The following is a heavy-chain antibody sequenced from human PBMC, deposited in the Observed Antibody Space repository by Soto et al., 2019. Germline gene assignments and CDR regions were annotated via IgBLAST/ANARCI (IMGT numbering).Heavy chain of an antibody. D-gene: IGHD2-21*01. Sequence: QVQLVESGGGVVQPGRSLRVSCVASGFTFSNYVMHWVRQAPGKGLEWVAGISIDGNSEHYADSVKGRFTISRENSKNTRYLQMNSLRVEDTAVYYCETEDYGSGRAGTFFQWGQGTVVTVSS. CDR3: ETEDYGSGRAGTFFQ. J-gene: IGHJ1*01. CDR2: ISIDGNSE. CDR1: GFTFSNYV. V-gene: IGHV3-30-3*01.